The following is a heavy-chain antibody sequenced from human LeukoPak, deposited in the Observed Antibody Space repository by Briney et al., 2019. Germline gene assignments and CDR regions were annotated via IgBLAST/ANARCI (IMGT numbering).Heavy chain of an antibody. D-gene: IGHD1-14*01. CDR2: INPSGGST. V-gene: IGHV1-46*01. J-gene: IGHJ6*03. CDR1: GYTFTSYY. Sequence: ASVKVSCKASGYTFTSYYMHWVRQAPAQGLEWMGIINPSGGSTRYAQKFQGRVTMTRDTSTSTVYMELSSLRSEDTAVYYCARTMSDYYYMDVWGKGTTVTVSS. CDR3: ARTMSDYYYMDV.